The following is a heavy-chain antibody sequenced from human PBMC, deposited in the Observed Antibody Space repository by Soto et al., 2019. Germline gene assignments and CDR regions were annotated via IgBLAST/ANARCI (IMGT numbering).Heavy chain of an antibody. CDR1: GGTFSSYR. CDR3: VRGSGANRSSS. V-gene: IGHV1-69*13. Sequence: SVKVSCKASGGTFSSYRINWVRQAPGQGLEWVVGIVPNYRKGDYAQNTLGRVTITADESARISYMKLRSVESQETAVYYCVRGSGANRSSSWGQGTLVTVSS. D-gene: IGHD6-13*01. J-gene: IGHJ4*02. CDR2: IVPNYRKG.